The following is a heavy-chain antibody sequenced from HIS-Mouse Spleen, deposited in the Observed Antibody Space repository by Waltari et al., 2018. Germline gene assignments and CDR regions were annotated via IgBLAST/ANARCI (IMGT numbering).Heavy chain of an antibody. CDR1: GFSLSTSGMC. CDR2: IDWDDDK. V-gene: IGHV2-70*01. J-gene: IGHJ4*02. D-gene: IGHD6-19*01. CDR3: ARIAEGYSSGWYAFDY. Sequence: QVTLRESGPALVKPTQTLTLTCTFSGFSLSTSGMCVSWIRQPPGKALEWLALIDWDDDKYYSTSLKTRLTISKETSKNQVVLTMTNMDPVDTATYYCARIAEGYSSGWYAFDYWGQGTLVTVSS.